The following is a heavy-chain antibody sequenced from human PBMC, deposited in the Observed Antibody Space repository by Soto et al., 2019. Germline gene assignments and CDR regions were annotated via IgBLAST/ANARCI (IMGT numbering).Heavy chain of an antibody. CDR3: ARSMKTGKNFDY. V-gene: IGHV3-11*03. D-gene: IGHD7-27*01. CDR1: GFTFSDYY. J-gene: IGHJ4*02. Sequence: GGSLRLSCAASGFTFSDYYMSWIRQAPGKGLEWLSYISGSNTYTDYADSVKGRFTISRDNAKNSLYLQMNSLRADDTAVYYCARSMKTGKNFDYWGQGTLVTVS. CDR2: ISGSNTYT.